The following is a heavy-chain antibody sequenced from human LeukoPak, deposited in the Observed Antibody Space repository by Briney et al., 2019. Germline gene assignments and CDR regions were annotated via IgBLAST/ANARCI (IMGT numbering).Heavy chain of an antibody. V-gene: IGHV3-30-3*01. D-gene: IGHD3-9*01. J-gene: IGHJ4*02. CDR3: ASARYFDWSPDY. CDR2: ISYDGSNK. Sequence: GGSLRLSCEASGFXFSSYAIHWVRQAPGKGLEWVAVISYDGSNKYYADSVKGRFTISRDNSKNTLYLQMNILRAEDTAVYYCASARYFDWSPDYWGQGTLVTVSS. CDR1: GFXFSSYA.